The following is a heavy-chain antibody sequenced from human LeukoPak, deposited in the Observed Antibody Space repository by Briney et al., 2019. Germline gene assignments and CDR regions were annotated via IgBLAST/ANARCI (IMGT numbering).Heavy chain of an antibody. Sequence: SETLSLTCTVSGGSISSSSYYWGWIRQPPGKGLEWIGEINHSGSTNYNPSLKSRVTISVDTSKNQFSLKLSSVTAADTAVYYCARGTHCSSTSCYWAPPWFDPWGQGTLVTVSS. J-gene: IGHJ5*02. CDR3: ARGTHCSSTSCYWAPPWFDP. V-gene: IGHV4-39*07. CDR2: INHSGST. CDR1: GGSISSSSYY. D-gene: IGHD2-2*01.